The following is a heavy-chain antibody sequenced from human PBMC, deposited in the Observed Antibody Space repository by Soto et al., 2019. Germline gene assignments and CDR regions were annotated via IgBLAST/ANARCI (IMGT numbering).Heavy chain of an antibody. CDR2: ITWNSRVL. D-gene: IGHD3-3*01. V-gene: IGHV3-9*01. CDR1: GLNFDDFA. Sequence: LRLSCVGTGLNFDDFAMHWVRQAPGKGLEWVSGITWNSRVLAYADSVKGRFTISRDNARNSLYLQMDSLRDEDTALYYCAKGRYDFWSPYYFDSWGQGTLLTVSS. J-gene: IGHJ4*02. CDR3: AKGRYDFWSPYYFDS.